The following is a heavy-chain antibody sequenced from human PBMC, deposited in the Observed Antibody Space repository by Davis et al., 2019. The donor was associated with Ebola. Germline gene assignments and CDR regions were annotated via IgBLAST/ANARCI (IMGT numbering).Heavy chain of an antibody. CDR3: ARDRGGDYSFDY. Sequence: ASVKVSCKASGYTFTNYGITWVRQAPGQGLEWMGWINAGNGNTKYSQKFQGRVTITRDTSASTAYMELSSLRSEDTSVYYCARDRGGDYSFDYLGQGTLVTVSS. D-gene: IGHD3-10*01. J-gene: IGHJ4*02. CDR1: GYTFTNYG. V-gene: IGHV1-3*01. CDR2: INAGNGNT.